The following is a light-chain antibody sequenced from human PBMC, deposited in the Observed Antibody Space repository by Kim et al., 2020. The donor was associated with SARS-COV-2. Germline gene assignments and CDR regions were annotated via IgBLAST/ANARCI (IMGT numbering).Light chain of an antibody. Sequence: EIVMTQSPATLSMSPGERATLSCRASQSVSSNLAWYQQRPGQAPRVLIYGVSTRATGIPARFSGSGSGTEFTLTISSLQSEDFAVYYCQQYNNWPRTFGQGTKVDIK. CDR2: GVS. V-gene: IGKV3-15*01. CDR3: QQYNNWPRT. J-gene: IGKJ1*01. CDR1: QSVSSN.